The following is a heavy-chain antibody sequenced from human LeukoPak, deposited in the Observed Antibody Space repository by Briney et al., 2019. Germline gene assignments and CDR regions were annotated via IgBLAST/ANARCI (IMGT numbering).Heavy chain of an antibody. CDR2: IYHSGST. CDR3: ARHANQWLAPDY. Sequence: SETLSLTCTVSGGSISSYYWSWIRQPPGKGLEWIGYIYHSGSTYYNPSLKSRVTISVDTSKNQFSLKLSSVTAADTVVYYCARHANQWLAPDYWGQGTLVTVSS. J-gene: IGHJ4*02. CDR1: GGSISSYY. V-gene: IGHV4-59*08. D-gene: IGHD6-19*01.